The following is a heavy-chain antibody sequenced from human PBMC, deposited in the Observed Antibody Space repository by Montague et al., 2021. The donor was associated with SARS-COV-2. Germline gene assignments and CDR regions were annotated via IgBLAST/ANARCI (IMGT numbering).Heavy chain of an antibody. CDR3: ARDVYYYDSSGYYYGRYYYYGMDV. D-gene: IGHD3-22*01. Sequence: SLRLSCAASGFTSSSYGMHWVRQAPGKGLEWVAVIWYDGSNKYYADSVKGRFTISRDNSKNTLYLQMNSLRAEDTAVYYCARDVYYYDSSGYYYGRYYYYGMDVWGQGITVTVSS. CDR1: GFTSSSYG. CDR2: IWYDGSNK. J-gene: IGHJ6*02. V-gene: IGHV3-33*01.